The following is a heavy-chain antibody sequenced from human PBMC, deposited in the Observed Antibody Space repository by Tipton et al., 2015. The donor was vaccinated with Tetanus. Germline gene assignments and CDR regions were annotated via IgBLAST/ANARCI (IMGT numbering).Heavy chain of an antibody. J-gene: IGHJ5*02. CDR3: AGGLVPWYEP. CDR2: IYHGGAT. CDR1: GGSVNSGTYY. V-gene: IGHV4-61*01. Sequence: TLSLTCSVSGGSVNSGTYYWSWIRQPPGKGLEWLGDIYHGGATQYNPSLDSRVTISMDTSKNQVSLRLTSVTAADTAVYSCAGGLVPWYEPWGRGTLVSVSS. D-gene: IGHD3-16*01.